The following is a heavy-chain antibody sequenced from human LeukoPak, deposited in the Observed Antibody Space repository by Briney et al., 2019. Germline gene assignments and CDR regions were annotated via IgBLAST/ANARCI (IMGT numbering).Heavy chain of an antibody. D-gene: IGHD7-27*01. CDR3: ARVPRTGEALYYFDY. J-gene: IGHJ4*02. CDR1: GYSFVIYY. CDR2: INPRNGET. Sequence: ASVRVSCKASGYSFVIYYVHWGGQAPGQGLEWRGWINPRNGETSYAQTFQGRITMTRDTSLSTAYMALSRLRSDDTAVYYCARVPRTGEALYYFDYWGQGTLLTVSS. V-gene: IGHV1-2*02.